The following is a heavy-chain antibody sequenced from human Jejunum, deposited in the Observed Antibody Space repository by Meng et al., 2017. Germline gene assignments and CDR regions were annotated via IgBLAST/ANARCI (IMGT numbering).Heavy chain of an antibody. Sequence: QVQLHQWGPGLLKSSETLSLSCTVSGGSFSSYYWAWIRQSPGQGLDWLGEVDHRGSADYKSSLKGRLIISLDTSKNHFSLTLTSVTAADTAVYFCARVNVNSSSWFFDSWGQGTLVTVSS. CDR3: ARVNVNSSSWFFDS. V-gene: IGHV4-34*01. CDR2: VDHRGSA. D-gene: IGHD3-9*01. CDR1: GGSFSSYY. J-gene: IGHJ4*02.